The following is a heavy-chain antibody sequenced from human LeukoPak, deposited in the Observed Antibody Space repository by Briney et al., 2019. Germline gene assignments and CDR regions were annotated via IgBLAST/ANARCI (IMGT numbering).Heavy chain of an antibody. CDR1: EGTFSSYA. Sequence: SVKVSCKASEGTFSSYAISWVRQAPGQGLEWMGGIIPIFGTANYAQKFQGGVTITADESTSTAYMELSSLRSEDTAVYYCAAGDGGDLIFDYWGQGTLVTVSS. CDR3: AAGDGGDLIFDY. J-gene: IGHJ4*02. V-gene: IGHV1-69*13. CDR2: IIPIFGTA. D-gene: IGHD2-21*01.